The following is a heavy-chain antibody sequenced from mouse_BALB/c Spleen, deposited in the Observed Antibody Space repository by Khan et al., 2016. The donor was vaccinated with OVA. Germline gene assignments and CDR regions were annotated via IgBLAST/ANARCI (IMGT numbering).Heavy chain of an antibody. D-gene: IGHD2-4*01. V-gene: IGHV3-2*02. CDR1: GFSITSDYV. J-gene: IGHJ2*01. Sequence: LQQSGPGLVQPSQSLSLTCTATGFSITSDYVWNGLRQFPGNKLGWMGYISYSGSTSYNSSVKSRISITRDTSKNQFFRQLNSMTTVDTAANCCARSMIANWGQGTTLTVSS. CDR3: ARSMIAN. CDR2: ISYSGST.